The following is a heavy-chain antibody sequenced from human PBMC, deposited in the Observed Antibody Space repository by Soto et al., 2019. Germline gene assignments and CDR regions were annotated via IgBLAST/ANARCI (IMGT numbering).Heavy chain of an antibody. D-gene: IGHD3-3*02. CDR1: GFNFGNAW. Sequence: EFQLVESGGGLMKPGGSLRLSCPASGFNFGNAWMSWVRQAPGKGPEWVGRIKTKSDGATTDYSAPVKGRFSISRDDSKNMLFLQMDSLQTEDTAVYYCTTTSIGLYFDHWGQGTLVTVSS. V-gene: IGHV3-15*01. CDR3: TTTSIGLYFDH. J-gene: IGHJ4*02. CDR2: IKTKSDGATT.